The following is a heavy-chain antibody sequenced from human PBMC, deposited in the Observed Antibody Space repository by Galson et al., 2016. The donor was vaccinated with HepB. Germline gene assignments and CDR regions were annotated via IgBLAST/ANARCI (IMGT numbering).Heavy chain of an antibody. V-gene: IGHV3-23*01. CDR2: ISGSGNSI. J-gene: IGHJ6*02. CDR1: GFTLSNYA. D-gene: IGHD1-14*01. Sequence: SLRLSCAASGFTLSNYAMSWVRKAPGKGLEWISSISGSGNSIDTADSVKGRFTISRDNSKKTLDLQMDSLRAEDTALYSCEKDLALTKTRNYLYGLDVWGQGTTVTASS. CDR3: EKDLALTKTRNYLYGLDV.